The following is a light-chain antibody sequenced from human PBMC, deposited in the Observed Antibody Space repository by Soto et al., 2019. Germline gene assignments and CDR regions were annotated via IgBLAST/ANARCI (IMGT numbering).Light chain of an antibody. CDR1: QSVAGNY. CDR2: GAS. V-gene: IGKV3-20*01. Sequence: EVVLTQSPGTLSLSPGEIATLSCRASQSVAGNYLGWYQQKPGQAPRLLIYGASSRATGIPDRFSGSGSGTDFTLTISRLEPEDFAVYYCQQYGSSPSWTFGQGTKVEIK. CDR3: QQYGSSPSWT. J-gene: IGKJ1*01.